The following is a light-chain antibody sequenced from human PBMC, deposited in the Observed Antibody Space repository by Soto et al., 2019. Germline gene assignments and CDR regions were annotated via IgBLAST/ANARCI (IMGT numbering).Light chain of an antibody. CDR1: QSVSSSY. CDR2: GAS. J-gene: IGKJ1*01. CDR3: QQYDSSPQT. V-gene: IGKV3-20*01. Sequence: EIVLTQSPGTLSLSPGERATLSCRASQSVSSSYLAWYQQKPGQAPRLLIYGASSRATGIPDGFSGSGSGTDFTLTISRLEREDFALYYGQQYDSSPQTFGQGTKVEIK.